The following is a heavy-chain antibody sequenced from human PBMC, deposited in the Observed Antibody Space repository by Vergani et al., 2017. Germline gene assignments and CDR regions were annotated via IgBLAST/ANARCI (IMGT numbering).Heavy chain of an antibody. V-gene: IGHV1-18*04. Sequence: VQLLESGGGLVQPGASVKVSCKASGYTFTSYGISWVRQAPGQGLEWMGWISAYNGNTNYAQKLQGRVTMTTDTSTSTAYMELRSLRSDDTAVYYCAREWVVPAAIGLWHYGMDVWGQGP. CDR1: GYTFTSYG. J-gene: IGHJ6*02. D-gene: IGHD2-2*02. CDR3: AREWVVPAAIGLWHYGMDV. CDR2: ISAYNGNT.